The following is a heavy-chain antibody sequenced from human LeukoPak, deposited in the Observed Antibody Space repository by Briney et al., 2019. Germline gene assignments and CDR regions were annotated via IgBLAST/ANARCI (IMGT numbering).Heavy chain of an antibody. J-gene: IGHJ6*02. CDR2: MNPKSGNT. CDR3: ARGSFWSVNDGMDV. CDR1: GYTFTSYD. V-gene: IGHV1-8*01. Sequence: ASVKVSCKASGYTFTSYDINWVRQATGQGPEWMGWMNPKSGNTGYAQKFQGRVTMTRNTSISTAYMELSSLRSEDTAVYYCARGSFWSVNDGMDVWGQGAAVTVSS. D-gene: IGHD3-3*01.